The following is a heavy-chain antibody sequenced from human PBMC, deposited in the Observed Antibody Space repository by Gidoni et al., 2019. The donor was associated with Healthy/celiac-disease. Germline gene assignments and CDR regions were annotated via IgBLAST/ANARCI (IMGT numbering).Heavy chain of an antibody. CDR3: AHRRYGDYPGDYFDY. V-gene: IGHV2-5*02. CDR2: IYWDDDK. D-gene: IGHD4-17*01. J-gene: IGHJ4*02. Sequence: QITLKESGPTLVKPTQTLTLTCTFSGFSLSTSGVGVGWIRQPPGKALEWLALIYWDDDKRYSPSLKSRLTITKDTSKNQVVLTMTNMDPVDTATYYCAHRRYGDYPGDYFDYWGQGTLVTVSS. CDR1: GFSLSTSGVG.